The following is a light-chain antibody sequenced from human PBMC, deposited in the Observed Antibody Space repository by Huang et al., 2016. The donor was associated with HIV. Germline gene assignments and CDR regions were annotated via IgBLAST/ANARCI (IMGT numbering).Light chain of an antibody. V-gene: IGKV3-15*01. CDR1: QSLSTN. Sequence: EIVMTQSPATLSVSPGESATLSCRASQSLSTNLAWYQQKPGQAPRLLIHGASTRASGSPARFSGSGSGTECTLTISSLQSEDFALYYCQQYNNWPPGSITFGQGTRLEIK. J-gene: IGKJ5*01. CDR2: GAS. CDR3: QQYNNWPPGSIT.